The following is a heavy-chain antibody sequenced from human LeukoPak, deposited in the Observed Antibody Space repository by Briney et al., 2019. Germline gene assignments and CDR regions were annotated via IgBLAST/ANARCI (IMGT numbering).Heavy chain of an antibody. J-gene: IGHJ6*02. D-gene: IGHD5-18*01. CDR3: AGSRRGYKPSGFVYLYGMDF. CDR1: GFIFSSLD. CDR2: VGAAGET. V-gene: IGHV3-13*01. Sequence: GGSLRLSCAASGFIFSSLDMHWVRQATGRGLEWVSAVGAAGETYYAGSVKGRFTISRENAKNSLYLHMSSLRAGDTAVYYCAGSRRGYKPSGFVYLYGMDFWGQGTTVTVSS.